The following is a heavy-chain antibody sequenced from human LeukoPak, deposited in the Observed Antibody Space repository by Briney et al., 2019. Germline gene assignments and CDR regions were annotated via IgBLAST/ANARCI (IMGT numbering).Heavy chain of an antibody. D-gene: IGHD6-19*01. CDR1: GFTFSSYA. J-gene: IGHJ1*01. CDR2: ISYGGSNE. Sequence: GRSLRLSCAASGFTFSSYAMHWLRQAPGKGLEWVAVISYGGSNEYYADFVKGRFTISRDNSKNTLCLQMNSLRAEDTAVYYCAKDPEAVAVHGYFQHWGQGTLVTVSS. CDR3: AKDPEAVAVHGYFQH. V-gene: IGHV3-30*04.